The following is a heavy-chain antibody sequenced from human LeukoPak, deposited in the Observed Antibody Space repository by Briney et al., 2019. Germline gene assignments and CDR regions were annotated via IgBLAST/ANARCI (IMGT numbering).Heavy chain of an antibody. CDR2: ISGSGGST. Sequence: GGSLRLSCAASGFTFSSYAMSLVRQAPGKGLEWVSAISGSGGSTYYADSVKGRFTISRDNSKNTLYLQMNSLRAEDTAVYYCAKARGDYDILTGYYGGGYYFDYWGQGTLVTVSS. CDR3: AKARGDYDILTGYYGGGYYFDY. D-gene: IGHD3-9*01. V-gene: IGHV3-23*01. J-gene: IGHJ4*02. CDR1: GFTFSSYA.